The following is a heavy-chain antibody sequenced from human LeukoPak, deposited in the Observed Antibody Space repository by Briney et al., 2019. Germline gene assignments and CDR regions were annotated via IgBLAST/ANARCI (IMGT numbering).Heavy chain of an antibody. CDR1: GFTFSDYY. D-gene: IGHD4-17*01. V-gene: IGHV3-11*01. CDR3: ARDLRNWYFDL. J-gene: IGHJ2*01. Sequence: GGSLRLSCAASGFTFSDYYMNWIRQAPGKGLEWVSYISNTGSTIYYADSVKGRFTISRDNAKNSLYLQMNSLRAEDTAVYYCARDLRNWYFDLWGRGTLVTVSS. CDR2: ISNTGSTI.